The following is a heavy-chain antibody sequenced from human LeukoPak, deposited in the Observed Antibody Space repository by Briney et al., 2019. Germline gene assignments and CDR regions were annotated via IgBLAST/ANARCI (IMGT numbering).Heavy chain of an antibody. V-gene: IGHV3-21*01. CDR2: MSSSSSYI. D-gene: IGHD2-8*01. CDR3: ARDSLMVYPMSMDV. CDR1: GFTFSSYS. Sequence: VGSLRLSCAASGFTFSSYSMNSVRQAAGQGLEGVSSMSSSSSYIYYAESGKGRFTISRENAKNSLSLQMNSLRAEDTAVYYCARDSLMVYPMSMDVWGKGTTVTVSS. J-gene: IGHJ6*03.